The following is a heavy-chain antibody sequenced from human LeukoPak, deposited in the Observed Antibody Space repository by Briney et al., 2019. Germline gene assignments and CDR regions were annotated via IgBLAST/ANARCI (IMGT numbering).Heavy chain of an antibody. J-gene: IGHJ3*02. CDR3: ARETPYYYDSSDAFDI. Sequence: PGGSLRLSCAASGFTFSSYSMNWVRQAPGKGLEWVSSITGSSTYIHYADSVKGRFTISRDNAKKSLYLQMNSLRAEDTAVYYCARETPYYYDSSDAFDIWGQGTMVTVSS. D-gene: IGHD3-22*01. V-gene: IGHV3-21*04. CDR1: GFTFSSYS. CDR2: ITGSSTYI.